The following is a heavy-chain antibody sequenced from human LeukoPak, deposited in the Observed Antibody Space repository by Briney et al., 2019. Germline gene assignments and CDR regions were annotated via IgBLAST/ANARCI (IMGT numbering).Heavy chain of an antibody. Sequence: GGSLRLSCVVSGITLSNYAMSWVRQAPGKGLEWVSGISGGAISTNYADSAKGRFTISRDNSLNTLYLQMNSLRAEDTAVYFCARRGIVIRGLLIIGFHKEAYYFDYWGQGILVTVSS. J-gene: IGHJ4*02. CDR3: ARRGIVIRGLLIIGFHKEAYYFDY. CDR2: ISGGAIST. D-gene: IGHD3-10*01. CDR1: GITLSNYA. V-gene: IGHV3-23*01.